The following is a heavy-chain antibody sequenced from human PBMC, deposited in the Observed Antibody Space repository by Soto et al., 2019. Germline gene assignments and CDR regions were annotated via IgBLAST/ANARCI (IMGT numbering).Heavy chain of an antibody. CDR1: EGTLRCYY. J-gene: IGHJ4*02. V-gene: IGHV4-59*01. CDR2: FHYTGIS. D-gene: IGHD4-4*01. CDR3: ARGASNWQYFDY. Sequence: SETLSLTCTFSEGTLRCYYWRLTRQPPGKGLEWIGYFHYTGISNYNSSLKSRVTMSLDTSKNQFSLKLSSVSAADTAIYYCARGASNWQYFDYWGQGALVTSPQ.